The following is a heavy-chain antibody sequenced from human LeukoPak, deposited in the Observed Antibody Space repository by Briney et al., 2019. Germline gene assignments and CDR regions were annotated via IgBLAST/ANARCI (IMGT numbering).Heavy chain of an antibody. CDR2: IWYDGSNK. CDR1: GFTFRSYG. CDR3: AKDLSASVDWSMDY. V-gene: IGHV3-33*06. J-gene: IGHJ4*02. D-gene: IGHD3/OR15-3a*01. Sequence: PGGSLRLSCAASGFTFRSYGMHWVRQAPGKGLEWVAVIWYDGSNKYYADSVKGRFTISRDNSQNTLYLHMNNLRAEDTAVYYCAKDLSASVDWSMDYWGQGTLVTVSS.